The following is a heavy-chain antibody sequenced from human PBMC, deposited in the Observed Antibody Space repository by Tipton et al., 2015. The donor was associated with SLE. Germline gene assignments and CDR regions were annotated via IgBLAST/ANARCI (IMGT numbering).Heavy chain of an antibody. Sequence: LSCSVSGYSIRSGYYWGWIRQPPGERLEWIANIYYDGNTFYSPSLKSRLTISVDTSNNQFSLKLTSVTATGTAVYYCARRSLSGWYFDYWGQGTLVTVSS. V-gene: IGHV4-38-2*01. CDR3: ARRSLSGWYFDY. CDR1: GYSIRSGYY. D-gene: IGHD6-19*01. CDR2: IYYDGNT. J-gene: IGHJ4*02.